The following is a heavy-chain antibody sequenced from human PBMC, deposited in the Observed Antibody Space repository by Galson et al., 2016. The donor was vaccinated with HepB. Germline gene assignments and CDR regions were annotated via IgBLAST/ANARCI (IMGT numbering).Heavy chain of an antibody. Sequence: SETLSLTCTVSGVSTNSYYWSWIQQPPGKGLEWIGYVSYSGSPNYNPYLKSRVTISTDTPKNQVSLKLSSVTAADTAVYYCARDRGQDSGYDWYCDRWGRGTLVTVSS. CDR3: ARDRGQDSGYDWYCDR. V-gene: IGHV4-59*01. J-gene: IGHJ2*01. D-gene: IGHD5-12*01. CDR1: GVSTNSYY. CDR2: VSYSGSP.